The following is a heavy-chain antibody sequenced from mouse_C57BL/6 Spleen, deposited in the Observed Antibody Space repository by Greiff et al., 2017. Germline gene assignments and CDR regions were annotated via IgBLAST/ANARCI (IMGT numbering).Heavy chain of an antibody. V-gene: IGHV1-82*01. J-gene: IGHJ4*01. CDR1: GYAFSSSW. CDR3: ARSPDYYGSSPYAMDY. CDR2: IYPGDGDT. D-gene: IGHD1-1*01. Sequence: VQLQQSGPELVKPGASVKISCKASGYAFSSSWMNWVKQRPGKGLEWIGRIYPGDGDTNYNGKFKGKATLTADKSSSTAYMQLSSLTSEDSAVYFCARSPDYYGSSPYAMDYWGQGTSVTVSS.